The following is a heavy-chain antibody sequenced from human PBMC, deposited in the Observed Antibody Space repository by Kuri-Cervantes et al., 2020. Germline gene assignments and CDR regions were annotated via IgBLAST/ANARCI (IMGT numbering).Heavy chain of an antibody. CDR2: IYHSGGT. V-gene: IGHV4-4*02. CDR3: ARDPIPVPGRNFDY. D-gene: IGHD6-19*01. CDR1: GGSISNDNW. Sequence: SETLSLTCAVSGGSISNDNWWSWVRQPPGKGLEWIGEIYHSGGTNYSPSLKSRVAISLDESKNQFSLRLSSVTAADTAVYYCARDPIPVPGRNFDYWGQGTLVTVSS. J-gene: IGHJ4*02.